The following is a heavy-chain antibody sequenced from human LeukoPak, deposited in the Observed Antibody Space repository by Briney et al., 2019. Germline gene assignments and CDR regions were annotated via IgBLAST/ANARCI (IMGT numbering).Heavy chain of an antibody. Sequence: PSETLSLTCTVSGGSISSYYWSWIRQPPGKGLEWIGYIYYSGSTNYNPSLKSRVTISVDTSKNQFSLKLSSVTAADTAVCYCAREGAALVEGVWFDPWGQGTLVTVSS. V-gene: IGHV4-59*01. J-gene: IGHJ5*02. CDR3: AREGAALVEGVWFDP. D-gene: IGHD2-15*01. CDR2: IYYSGST. CDR1: GGSISSYY.